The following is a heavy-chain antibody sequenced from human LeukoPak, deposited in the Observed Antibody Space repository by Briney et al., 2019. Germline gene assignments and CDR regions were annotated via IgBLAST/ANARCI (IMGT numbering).Heavy chain of an antibody. CDR3: AKDISSGYDAFDI. Sequence: GGSLRLSCAASGFTFDDYAMHWVRQAPGKGLEWVSGISWNSGSIGYADSVKGRFTISRDNAKNSLYLQMNSLRAEDTALYYCAKDISSGYDAFDIWGQGTMVIVSS. V-gene: IGHV3-9*01. D-gene: IGHD5-12*01. CDR2: ISWNSGSI. J-gene: IGHJ3*02. CDR1: GFTFDDYA.